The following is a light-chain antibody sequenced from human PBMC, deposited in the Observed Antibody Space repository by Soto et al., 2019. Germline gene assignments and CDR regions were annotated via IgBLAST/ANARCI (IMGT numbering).Light chain of an antibody. J-gene: IGKJ5*01. CDR1: QVISSY. CDR2: AAS. Sequence: DIQLTQAPSFLSASAGEGVTITCRASQVISSYLAWYQQKPGRAPKLLIYAASTLQSGVPSRFSGSGSGTEFTLTITSLQPEDFATYYCQQLNSFPITLGQGTRLEIK. CDR3: QQLNSFPIT. V-gene: IGKV1-9*01.